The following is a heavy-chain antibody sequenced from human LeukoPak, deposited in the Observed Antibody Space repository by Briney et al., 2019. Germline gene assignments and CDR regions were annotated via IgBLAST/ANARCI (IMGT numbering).Heavy chain of an antibody. CDR3: ARGRQRSGSYHEGDY. J-gene: IGHJ4*02. V-gene: IGHV3-48*02. Sequence: GGSLRRSCAASGFTFSSYSMNWVRQAPGKGLEWVSYISSSSSTIYYADSVKGRFTISRDNAKNSLYLQMNSLRDEDTAVYYCARGRQRSGSYHEGDYWGQGTLVTVSS. D-gene: IGHD1-26*01. CDR1: GFTFSSYS. CDR2: ISSSSSTI.